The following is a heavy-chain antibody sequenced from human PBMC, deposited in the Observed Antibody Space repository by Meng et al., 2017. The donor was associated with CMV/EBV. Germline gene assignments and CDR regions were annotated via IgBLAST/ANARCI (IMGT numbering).Heavy chain of an antibody. CDR2: IIPILGIA. CDR3: ARDRDCSSTSCHHHSPYGMDV. D-gene: IGHD2-2*01. Sequence: SVKVSCKASGGTFSSYAISWVRQAPGQGLEWMGGIIPILGIANYAQKFQGRVTITADKSTSTAYMELSSLRAEDTAVYYCARDRDCSSTSCHHHSPYGMDVWGQGTTVTVSS. J-gene: IGHJ6*02. CDR1: GGTFSSYA. V-gene: IGHV1-69*10.